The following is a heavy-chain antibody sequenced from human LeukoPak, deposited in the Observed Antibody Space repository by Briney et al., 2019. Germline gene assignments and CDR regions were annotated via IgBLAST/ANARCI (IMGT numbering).Heavy chain of an antibody. CDR3: ARGLDILTGRDWFDP. J-gene: IGHJ5*02. CDR2: INAGNGNT. Sequence: ASVKVSCKASGYTFTSYAMHWVRPAPGQRLEWMGWINAGNGNTKYSQKFQGRVTITRDTSASTAYMELSSLRSEDTAVYYCARGLDILTGRDWFDPWGQGTLVTVSS. D-gene: IGHD3-9*01. CDR1: GYTFTSYA. V-gene: IGHV1-3*01.